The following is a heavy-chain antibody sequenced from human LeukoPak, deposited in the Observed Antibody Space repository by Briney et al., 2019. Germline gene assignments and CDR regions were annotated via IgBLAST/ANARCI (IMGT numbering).Heavy chain of an antibody. V-gene: IGHV1-69*05. J-gene: IGHJ6*03. Sequence: ASVKVSCKASGYTFTSYYMHWVRQAPGQGLEWMGGIIPIFGTANYAQKFQGRVTITTDESTSTAYMELSSLRSEDTAVYYCARVYGSGSRGSYYMDVWGKGTTVTVSS. CDR2: IIPIFGTA. CDR1: GYTFTSYY. CDR3: ARVYGSGSRGSYYMDV. D-gene: IGHD3-10*01.